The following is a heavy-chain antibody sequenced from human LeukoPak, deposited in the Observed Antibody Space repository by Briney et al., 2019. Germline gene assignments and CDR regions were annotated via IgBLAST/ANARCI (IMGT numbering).Heavy chain of an antibody. CDR2: ISAYNGNT. CDR3: ARTPRGAVAGTVRTNWFDP. V-gene: IGHV1-18*01. J-gene: IGHJ5*02. D-gene: IGHD6-19*01. Sequence: ASVKVSCKASGYTFTGYGISWVRQAPGQGLEWMGWISAYNGNTNYAQKLQGRVTMTTDTSTSTAYMELRSLRSDDTAVYYCARTPRGAVAGTVRTNWFDPWGQGTLVTVSS. CDR1: GYTFTGYG.